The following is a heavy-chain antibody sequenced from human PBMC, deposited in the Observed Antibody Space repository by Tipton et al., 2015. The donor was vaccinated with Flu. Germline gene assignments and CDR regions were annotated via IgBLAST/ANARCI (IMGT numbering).Heavy chain of an antibody. D-gene: IGHD3-16*01. CDR3: AREREDGDYADY. Sequence: GLVKPSETLSLTCTVSGGSISNYYWSWIRQPAGKGLEWIGRLYGSGTTKYNTSLKSRVTMSLDTAKNRFSLSLRSVTVADTGVYYCAREREDGDYADYWGQGTLVTVSS. CDR1: GGSISNYY. CDR2: LYGSGTT. J-gene: IGHJ4*02. V-gene: IGHV4-4*07.